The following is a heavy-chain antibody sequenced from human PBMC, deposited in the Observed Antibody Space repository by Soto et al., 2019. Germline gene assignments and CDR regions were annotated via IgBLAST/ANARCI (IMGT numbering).Heavy chain of an antibody. CDR1: GHNFTSYG. V-gene: IGHV1-18*01. CDR2: ISAYNGNT. Sequence: ASVKVSCKASGHNFTSYGIIWVRQAPGQGLEWMGWISAYNGNTNYAQKLQGRVTMTTDTSTSTAYMELRSLRSDDTAVYYFARAEIVASKVDYWGQGTLVTVPQ. D-gene: IGHD5-12*01. CDR3: ARAEIVASKVDY. J-gene: IGHJ4*02.